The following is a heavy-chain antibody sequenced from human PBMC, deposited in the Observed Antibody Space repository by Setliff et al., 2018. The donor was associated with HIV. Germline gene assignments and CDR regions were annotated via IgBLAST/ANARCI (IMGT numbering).Heavy chain of an antibody. V-gene: IGHV1-18*01. CDR3: ARDSVPCSSGPFHYYYYMDV. CDR2: ISAYNGNT. J-gene: IGHJ6*03. Sequence: ASVKVSCKASGYTFTSYGISWVRQAPGQGLEWMGWISAYNGNTNYTQKLQGRVTMTTDTSTSTAYMELRSLRSDDTALYYRARDSVPCSSGPFHYYYYMDVWGKGTTVTVSS. D-gene: IGHD6-19*01. CDR1: GYTFTSYG.